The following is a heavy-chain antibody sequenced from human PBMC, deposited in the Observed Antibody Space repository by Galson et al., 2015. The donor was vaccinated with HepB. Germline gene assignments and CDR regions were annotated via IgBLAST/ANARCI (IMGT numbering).Heavy chain of an antibody. D-gene: IGHD6-19*01. J-gene: IGHJ5*02. V-gene: IGHV3-48*01. CDR2: ISSSSSTI. CDR1: GFTFSSYA. CDR3: ARDLSSGWYWFDP. Sequence: SLRLSCAASGFTFSSYAMHWVRQAPGKGLEWVSYISSSSSTIYYADSVKGRFTISRDNAKNSLYLQMNSLRAEDTAVYYCARDLSSGWYWFDPWGQGTLVTVSS.